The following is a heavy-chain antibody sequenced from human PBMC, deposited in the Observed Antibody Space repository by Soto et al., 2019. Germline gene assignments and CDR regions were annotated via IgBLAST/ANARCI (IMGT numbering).Heavy chain of an antibody. V-gene: IGHV4-59*01. Sequence: PSETLSLTCTVSGDSIRSYYWTWIRQPPGKGLELIEYIYYSGSTRYNPSLKSRVTISVDMSKNRCSRKLSSVIAADAAVYYCARAYGGFDNGLDVWGQGTAVTVSS. CDR1: GDSIRSYY. CDR2: IYYSGST. CDR3: ARAYGGFDNGLDV. D-gene: IGHD5-12*01. J-gene: IGHJ6*02.